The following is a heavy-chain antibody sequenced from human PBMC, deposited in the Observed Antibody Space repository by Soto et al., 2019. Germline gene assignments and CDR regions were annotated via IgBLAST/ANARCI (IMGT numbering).Heavy chain of an antibody. CDR1: GGTFSSYA. J-gene: IGHJ4*02. CDR3: ARGATRNYYDSVDY. Sequence: QVQLVQSGAEVKKPGSSVKVSCKASGGTFSSYAISWVRQAPGQGLEWMGGIIPIFGTANYAQKFQGRVTITADESTSTAYRELSSLRSEDTAVYYCARGATRNYYDSVDYWGQGTRVTVSS. CDR2: IIPIFGTA. D-gene: IGHD3-22*01. V-gene: IGHV1-69*01.